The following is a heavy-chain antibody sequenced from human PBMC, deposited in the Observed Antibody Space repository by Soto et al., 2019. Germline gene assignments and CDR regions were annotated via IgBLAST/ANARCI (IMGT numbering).Heavy chain of an antibody. CDR2: ISAYNGNT. Sequence: ASVKVSCKASGYTFTSYGISWVRQAPGQGLEWMGWISAYNGNTNYAQKLQGRVTMTTDTSTSTAYMELRSLRSDDTAVYYCARGYAMSMDYYYYYMDVWGKGTTVTVSS. J-gene: IGHJ6*03. CDR1: GYTFTSYG. D-gene: IGHD2-8*01. CDR3: ARGYAMSMDYYYYYMDV. V-gene: IGHV1-18*01.